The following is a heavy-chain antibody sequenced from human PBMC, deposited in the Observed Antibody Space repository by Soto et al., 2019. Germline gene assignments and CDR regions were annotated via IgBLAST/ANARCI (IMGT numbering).Heavy chain of an antibody. D-gene: IGHD1-1*01. V-gene: IGHV5-51*01. Sequence: PGESLKISCKGSGYGFTTHWIAWARQMPGKGLEWMGIIYPGDSDTRYSPSFQVQITISTDKSTSTAYLQWSSLKASIIEMYYFARQLETVTPKSGFDSWCQDTLVTISS. CDR2: IYPGDSDT. J-gene: IGHJ4*02. CDR1: GYGFTTHW. CDR3: ARQLETVTPKSGFDS.